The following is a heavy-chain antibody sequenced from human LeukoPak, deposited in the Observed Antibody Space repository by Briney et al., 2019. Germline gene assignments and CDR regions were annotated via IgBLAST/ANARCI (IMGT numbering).Heavy chain of an antibody. CDR2: IYSSAST. Sequence: KPSETLSLTCTVSGGSFTSGSYYWGWIRQSPGQGLEWIESIYSSASTSCNPSLKSRITISVDTFKNQFSLKLSSVIAADTALYYCARATVGFCGGGTCYPSAVDYWGQGTLVTVSS. J-gene: IGHJ4*02. CDR1: GGSFTSGSYY. D-gene: IGHD2-15*01. V-gene: IGHV4-39*01. CDR3: ARATVGFCGGGTCYPSAVDY.